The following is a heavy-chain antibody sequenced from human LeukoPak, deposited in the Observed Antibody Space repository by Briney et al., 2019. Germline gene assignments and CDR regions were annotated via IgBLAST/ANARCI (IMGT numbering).Heavy chain of an antibody. D-gene: IGHD6-13*01. CDR1: GFTFSSYG. V-gene: IGHV3-23*01. J-gene: IGHJ4*02. CDR3: AKGSGAAAGPAGFTY. CDR2: ISGSGGST. Sequence: PGGSLRLSCAASGFTFSSYGMSWVRQAPGKGLEWVSAISGSGGSTYYADSVKGRFTISRDNSKNTLYLQMNSLRAEDTAVYYCAKGSGAAAGPAGFTYWGQGTLVTVSS.